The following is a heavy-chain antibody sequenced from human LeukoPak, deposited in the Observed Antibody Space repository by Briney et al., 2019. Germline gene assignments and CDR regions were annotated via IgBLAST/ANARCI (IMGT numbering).Heavy chain of an antibody. CDR3: AITPGYYDSSGYWVY. Sequence: SETLSLTCTVSGGSISSYYWNWIRQPPGKGLEWIGYIYYSGSTYYNPSLKSRVTISVDTSKNQFSLKLSSVTAADTAVYYCAITPGYYDSSGYWVYWGQGTLVTVSS. D-gene: IGHD3-22*01. CDR1: GGSISSYY. CDR2: IYYSGST. J-gene: IGHJ4*02. V-gene: IGHV4-59*04.